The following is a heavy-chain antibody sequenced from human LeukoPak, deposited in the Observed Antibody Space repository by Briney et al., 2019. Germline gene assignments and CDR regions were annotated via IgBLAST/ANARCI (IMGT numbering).Heavy chain of an antibody. CDR1: GYSFTTYW. Sequence: GESLKISCKGSGYSFTTYWIGWVRQMPGKGQEWMGIIYPSNSDTRYSPSFQGQVTISADKSISTAYLQWSSLKASDTAMYYCARQEVGVTLDYWGQGTLVTVSS. J-gene: IGHJ4*02. CDR2: IYPSNSDT. V-gene: IGHV5-51*01. D-gene: IGHD3-22*01. CDR3: ARQEVGVTLDY.